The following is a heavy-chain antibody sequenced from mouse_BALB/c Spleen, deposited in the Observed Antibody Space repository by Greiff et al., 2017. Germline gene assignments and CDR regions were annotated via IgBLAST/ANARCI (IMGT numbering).Heavy chain of an antibody. CDR1: GYSFTGYY. CDR2: INPYNGAT. J-gene: IGHJ3*01. V-gene: IGHV1-31*01. Sequence: EVQLKQSGPELVKPGASVKISCKASGYSFTGYYMHWVKQSHVKSLEWIGRINPYNGATSYNQNFKDKASLTVDKSSSTAYMELHSLTSEDSAVYYCARGGSSGYVGFAYWGQGTLVTVSA. CDR3: ARGGSSGYVGFAY. D-gene: IGHD3-1*01.